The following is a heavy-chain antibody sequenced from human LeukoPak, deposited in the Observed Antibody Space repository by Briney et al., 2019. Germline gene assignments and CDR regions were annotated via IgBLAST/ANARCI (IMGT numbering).Heavy chain of an antibody. Sequence: ASVKVSCKASGYTFTGYYMHWVRQAPGQGLEWMGWINPNSGGTNYAQKFQGRVTVTRDTSMSIGYVEAGGLRSDDTAVYYCARIPDILTGDAGFDPWGQGTLVTVSS. CDR1: GYTFTGYY. CDR3: ARIPDILTGDAGFDP. D-gene: IGHD3-9*01. CDR2: INPNSGGT. V-gene: IGHV1-2*02. J-gene: IGHJ5*02.